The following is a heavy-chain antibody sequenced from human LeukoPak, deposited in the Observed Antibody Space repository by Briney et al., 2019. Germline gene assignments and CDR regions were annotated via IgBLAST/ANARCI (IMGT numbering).Heavy chain of an antibody. D-gene: IGHD5-18*01. CDR3: ANTGQGYTYGFDY. CDR2: ISHDGNNK. V-gene: IGHV3-30-3*01. Sequence: PGGSLRLSCAASGFTFSSNVMHWVRQAPGKGLEWVAAISHDGNNKYNADSVKGRFTISRDNSKNTLYLQMNNLRVEDTAVFYCANTGQGYTYGFDYWGQGTLVTVSP. CDR1: GFTFSSNV. J-gene: IGHJ4*02.